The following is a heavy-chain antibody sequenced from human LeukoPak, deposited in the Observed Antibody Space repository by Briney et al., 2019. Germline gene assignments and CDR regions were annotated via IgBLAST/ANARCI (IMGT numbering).Heavy chain of an antibody. V-gene: IGHV1-18*01. D-gene: IGHD6-13*01. J-gene: IGHJ4*02. CDR3: ASGGEEQLVFDY. Sequence: GASVKVSCKASGYTFTSYGISWVRQAPGQGLEWMGWISAYNGNTNYAQKFQGRVTMTRDTSISTAYMELSRLRSDDTAVYYCASGGEEQLVFDYWGQGTLVTVSS. CDR1: GYTFTSYG. CDR2: ISAYNGNT.